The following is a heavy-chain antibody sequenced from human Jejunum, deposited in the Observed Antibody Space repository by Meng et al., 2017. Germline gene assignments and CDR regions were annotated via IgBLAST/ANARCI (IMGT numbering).Heavy chain of an antibody. V-gene: IGHV4-61*01. J-gene: IGHJ4*02. CDR2: NFDNGRT. D-gene: IGHD7-27*01. Sequence: QGTLRESGPGLVRPSETLPLTCTVSGGFASSGSYYWTWVRQSPGKGLEWIGYNFDNGRTNYNPSLKSRVTMSVDTSRNQFSLKLSSVTAADTAVYYCARDNWGSIDYWGQGVLVTVSS. CDR3: ARDNWGSIDY. CDR1: GGFASSGSYY.